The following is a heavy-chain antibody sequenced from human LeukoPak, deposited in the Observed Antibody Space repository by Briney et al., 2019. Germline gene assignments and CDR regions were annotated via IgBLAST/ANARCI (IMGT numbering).Heavy chain of an antibody. V-gene: IGHV4-4*07. D-gene: IGHD2-2*01. CDR3: AIGYCSSTSCYGYYGMDV. CDR2: IYASGST. Sequence: SETLSLTCTVSGGSISDYYWSWIRQPAGKGLEWIGRIYASGSTNYNPSLKSRVTISIDTSKNQFSLNLSSVTAADTAVYYCAIGYCSSTSCYGYYGMDVWGQGTTVTVSS. CDR1: GGSISDYY. J-gene: IGHJ6*02.